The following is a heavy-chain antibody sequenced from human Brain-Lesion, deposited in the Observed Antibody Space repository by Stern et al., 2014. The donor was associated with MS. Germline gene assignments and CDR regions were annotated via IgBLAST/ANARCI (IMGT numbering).Heavy chain of an antibody. CDR3: ARDQRGITIFGVVTDYYYLGMDV. D-gene: IGHD3-3*01. V-gene: IGHV1-2*02. CDR1: GYIFTGYY. CDR2: INPNTGGT. J-gene: IGHJ6*02. Sequence: QDQLVQSGAEVKKPGASVKVSCKTSGYIFTGYYIHWVRQAPGQGLEWMAWINPNTGGTKYAQKFQGRVTMSRDTSISTAYVELSSLTYDDTAVYYCARDQRGITIFGVVTDYYYLGMDVWGQGTTVTVSS.